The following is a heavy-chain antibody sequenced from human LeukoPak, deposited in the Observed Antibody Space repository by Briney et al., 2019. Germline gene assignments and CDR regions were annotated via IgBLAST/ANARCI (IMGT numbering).Heavy chain of an antibody. V-gene: IGHV4-59*12. D-gene: IGHD3-10*01. CDR2: IYYSGST. J-gene: IGHJ4*02. CDR1: GGSISNYY. CDR3: ARDRYYFGSESYFVY. Sequence: PSETLSLTCTVSGGSISNYYWSWIRQSPGKGLEWIGYIYYSGSTSYNPSLKSRVTMSVDTSKNQFSLKLSSVTAADTAAYYCARDRYYFGSESYFVYWGQGTLVTVSS.